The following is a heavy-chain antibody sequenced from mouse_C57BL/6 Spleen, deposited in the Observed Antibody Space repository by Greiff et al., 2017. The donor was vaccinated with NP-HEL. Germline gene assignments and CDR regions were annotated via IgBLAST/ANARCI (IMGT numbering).Heavy chain of an antibody. Sequence: EVKLVESGGDLVKPGGSLKLSCAASGFTFSSYGMSWVRQTPDQRLEWVATISSGGSYTYYPDSVKGRFTISRDNAKNTLYLQMSSLKSEDTAMYYCARREDFYYAMDYWGQGTSVTVSS. V-gene: IGHV5-6*02. CDR2: ISSGGSYT. CDR3: ARREDFYYAMDY. J-gene: IGHJ4*01. CDR1: GFTFSSYG.